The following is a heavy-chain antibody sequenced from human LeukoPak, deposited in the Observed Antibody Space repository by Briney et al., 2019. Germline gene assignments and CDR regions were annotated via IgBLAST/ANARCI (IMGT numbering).Heavy chain of an antibody. Sequence: GGSLRLSCAASGFTVSSNYMSWVRQAPGKGLEWVSVIYSGGSTYYADSVKGRFTISRDNSKNTLYLQMNSLRAEDTAVYYCAREFSGFAGRQENWFDPWGQGTLVTVSS. CDR1: GFTVSSNY. D-gene: IGHD3-3*01. CDR2: IYSGGST. CDR3: AREFSGFAGRQENWFDP. J-gene: IGHJ5*02. V-gene: IGHV3-53*01.